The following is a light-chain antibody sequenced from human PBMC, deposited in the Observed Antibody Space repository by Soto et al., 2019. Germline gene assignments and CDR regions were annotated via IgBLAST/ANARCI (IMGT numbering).Light chain of an antibody. V-gene: IGKV3-11*01. Sequence: EIVLTQSPATLSLSPGERATLSCRASQSVSSYLAWYQQKPGQAPRLLNYDASNRATGIPARFSGSGSGTDFTLTISSLEPEDFAVYYCQQRSNWVTFGGGTKVEIK. CDR3: QQRSNWVT. CDR1: QSVSSY. J-gene: IGKJ4*01. CDR2: DAS.